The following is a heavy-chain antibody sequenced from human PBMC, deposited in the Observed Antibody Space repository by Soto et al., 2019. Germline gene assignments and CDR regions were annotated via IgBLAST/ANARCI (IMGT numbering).Heavy chain of an antibody. V-gene: IGHV3-21*01. CDR3: ARGVGATKAHYYGMDV. D-gene: IGHD1-26*01. CDR2: ISSSSSYI. J-gene: IGHJ6*02. Sequence: GGSLRLSCAASGFTFSSYSMNWVRQAPGKGLEWVSSISSSSSYIYYADSVKGRFTFSRDNAKNSLYLQMNSLRAEDTAVYYCARGVGATKAHYYGMDVWGQGTTVTVSS. CDR1: GFTFSSYS.